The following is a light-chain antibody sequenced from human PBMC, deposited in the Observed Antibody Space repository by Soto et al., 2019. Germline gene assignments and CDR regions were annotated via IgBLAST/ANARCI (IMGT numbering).Light chain of an antibody. CDR1: SGSVSTSYY. V-gene: IGLV8-61*01. J-gene: IGLJ3*02. CDR2: STN. Sequence: QTVVTQEPSFSVSPGRTVTLTCGLSSGSVSTSYYPSWYQQTPGQAPRTLIYSTNTRSSGVPDRFSGSILGNKAALTMTGGKADDESDYYCVLYMGSGISVFGGGTKLTVL. CDR3: VLYMGSGISV.